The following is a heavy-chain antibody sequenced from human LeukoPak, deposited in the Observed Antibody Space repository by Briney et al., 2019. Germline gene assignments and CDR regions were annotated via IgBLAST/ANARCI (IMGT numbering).Heavy chain of an antibody. CDR3: ARGWPYYYDSSGSMGDY. CDR2: IYYSGST. Sequence: PSETLSLTCTVSGGSISSYYWSWIRQPPGKGLEWIGYIYYSGSTNYNPSLKSRVTISVDTSKNQFSLKLSSVTAADTAVYYCARGWPYYYDSSGSMGDYWGQGTLVTVSS. D-gene: IGHD3-22*01. V-gene: IGHV4-59*01. CDR1: GGSISSYY. J-gene: IGHJ4*02.